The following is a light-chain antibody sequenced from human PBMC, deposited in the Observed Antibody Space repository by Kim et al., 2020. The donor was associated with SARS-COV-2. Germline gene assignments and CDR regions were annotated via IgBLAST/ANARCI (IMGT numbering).Light chain of an antibody. J-gene: IGLJ2*01. CDR1: SSDVGGYNY. V-gene: IGLV2-14*03. CDR2: DVS. Sequence: QSALTQPASVSGSPGQSITISCTGTSSDVGGYNYVSWYQQHPGKAPKLMIYDVSNRPSGVSNRFSGSKSGNTASLTISGLQAEDEADYYCSSYTSSSTLEVFGGGTQLTV. CDR3: SSYTSSSTLEV.